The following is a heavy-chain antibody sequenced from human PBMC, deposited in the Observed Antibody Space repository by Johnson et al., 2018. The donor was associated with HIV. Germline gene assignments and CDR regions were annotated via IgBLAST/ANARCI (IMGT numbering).Heavy chain of an antibody. V-gene: IGHV3-7*05. J-gene: IGHJ3*02. CDR3: ARVHGGATRAKGAFDI. CDR2: IEQDGSEK. CDR1: GFTFSSYW. Sequence: VQVVESGGGLVQPGGSLRLSCAASGFTFSSYWMNWVRQAPGKGLEWVANIEQDGSEKYYVDSVKGRFTITRDNAKNSLYLQMNSLRAEDTAVYDCARVHGGATRAKGAFDIWGQGTMVTVSS. D-gene: IGHD1-26*01.